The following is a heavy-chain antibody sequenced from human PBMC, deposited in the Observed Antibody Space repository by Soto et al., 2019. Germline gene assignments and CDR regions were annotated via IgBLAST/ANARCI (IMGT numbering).Heavy chain of an antibody. CDR3: ARESAITIFGVAPTRYYMDV. V-gene: IGHV4-59*01. D-gene: IGHD3-3*01. CDR1: GGSISSYY. J-gene: IGHJ6*03. Sequence: SETLSLTCTVSGGSISSYYWSWIRQPPGKGLEWIGYIYYSGSTNYNPSLKSRVTISVDTSKNQFSLKLSSVTAADTAVYYCARESAITIFGVAPTRYYMDVWGKGTTVTVSS. CDR2: IYYSGST.